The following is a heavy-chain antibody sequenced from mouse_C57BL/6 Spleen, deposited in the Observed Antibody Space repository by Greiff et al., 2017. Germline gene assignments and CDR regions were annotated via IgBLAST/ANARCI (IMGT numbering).Heavy chain of an antibody. Sequence: VKLQESGPELVKPGASVKISCKASGYAFSSSWMNWVKQRPGKGLEWIGRIYPGDGDTNYNGKFKGKATLTADKSSSTAYMQLSSLTSEDSAVYFCARTAQATFAYWGQGTLVTVSA. D-gene: IGHD3-2*02. CDR1: GYAFSSSW. CDR3: ARTAQATFAY. J-gene: IGHJ3*01. V-gene: IGHV1-82*01. CDR2: IYPGDGDT.